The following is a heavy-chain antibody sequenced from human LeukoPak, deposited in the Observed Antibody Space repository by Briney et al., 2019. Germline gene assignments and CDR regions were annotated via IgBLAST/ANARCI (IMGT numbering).Heavy chain of an antibody. Sequence: PSGTLSLTCAVSGGSISSNNWWGWVRQPPGKGLEWIGEIYHSGSTNYNPSLKSRVTISVDKSKNQFSLKLSSVTAADTAVYYCARDLRKVGATYFDYWGQGTLVTVSS. D-gene: IGHD1-26*01. CDR1: GGSISSNNW. CDR2: IYHSGST. V-gene: IGHV4-4*02. J-gene: IGHJ4*02. CDR3: ARDLRKVGATYFDY.